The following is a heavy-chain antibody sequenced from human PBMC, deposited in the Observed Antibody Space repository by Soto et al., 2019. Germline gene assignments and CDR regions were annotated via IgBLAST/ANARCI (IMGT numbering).Heavy chain of an antibody. CDR1: GYSFTSYW. CDR2: IDPSDSYT. D-gene: IGHD3-22*01. J-gene: IGHJ4*02. Sequence: GESLKISCKGSGYSFTSYWISWVRQMPGKGLEWMGRIDPSDSYTNYSPSFQGHVTISADKSISTAYLQWSSLKASDTAMYYCARVNRVPDYYDSSGYYGFAYWGQGTLVTVSS. CDR3: ARVNRVPDYYDSSGYYGFAY. V-gene: IGHV5-10-1*01.